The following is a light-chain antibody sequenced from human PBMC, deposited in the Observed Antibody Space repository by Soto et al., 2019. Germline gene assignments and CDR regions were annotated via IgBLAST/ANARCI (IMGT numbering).Light chain of an antibody. CDR2: AVS. V-gene: IGLV2-8*01. CDR1: SSDVGGYKY. CDR3: RSYAGSNNYV. J-gene: IGLJ1*01. Sequence: QSVLTQPPSASGTPGQSVTISCTGTSSDVGGYKYVSCYQQYPGKAPKLMIYAVSKRPSGVPDRFSGSKSGNTASLTVSGLQAEDGADYYCRSYAGSNNYVFGTGTKVTVL.